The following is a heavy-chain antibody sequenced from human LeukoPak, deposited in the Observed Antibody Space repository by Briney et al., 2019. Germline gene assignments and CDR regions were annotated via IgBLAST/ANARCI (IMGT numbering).Heavy chain of an antibody. V-gene: IGHV4-30-4*08. CDR3: ARGRDSRGYQFMGFDS. J-gene: IGHJ4*02. D-gene: IGHD3-22*01. CDR2: ISFSRSS. CDR1: GGSISSGTNY. Sequence: QTLSLTCTVSGGSISSGTNYWSWIRQHPGKGLQWIAYISFSRSSYYNPSLKSQVTISIDLSRSQFSLRLSSVIAADTAVYYCARGRDSRGYQFMGFDSWGQGTLVTVSS.